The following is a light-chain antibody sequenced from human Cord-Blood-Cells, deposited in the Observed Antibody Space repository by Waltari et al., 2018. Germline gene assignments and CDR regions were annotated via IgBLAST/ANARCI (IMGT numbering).Light chain of an antibody. J-gene: IGKJ1*01. CDR3: QQRSNWPPWT. V-gene: IGKV3-11*01. Sequence: IVLTHSPATLSLSPAEIAPLSCSASQSVSSALAWYQQKPGQAPRLLLYDASNRATGIPARFSGSGSGTDFTLTISSLEPEDFAVYYCQQRSNWPPWTFGQGTKVEIK. CDR1: QSVSSA. CDR2: DAS.